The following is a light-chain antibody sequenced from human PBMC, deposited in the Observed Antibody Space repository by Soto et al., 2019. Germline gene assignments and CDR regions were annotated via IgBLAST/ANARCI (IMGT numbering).Light chain of an antibody. V-gene: IGLV1-44*01. Sequence: QSLLTQPPSASGTPGQRITISCSGSSSNIGSHTVNWHQQVPGTAPKLLIYSNNERPSGVPDRFSGSKSGTSASLAISGLQSGDEADSYCAAWDDSLNGVIFGGGTKLTVL. CDR2: SNN. CDR3: AAWDDSLNGVI. J-gene: IGLJ2*01. CDR1: SSNIGSHT.